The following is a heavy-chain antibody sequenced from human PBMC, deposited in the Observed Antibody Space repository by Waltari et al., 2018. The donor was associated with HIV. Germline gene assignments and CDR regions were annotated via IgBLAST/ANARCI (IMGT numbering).Heavy chain of an antibody. CDR1: GFIFGDYV. CDR3: NRYRNDD. D-gene: IGHD1-1*01. CDR2: SRTKAYGGTT. Sequence: VHLVESGGGLVQPGRSLRLSCAGSGFIFGDYVMSWIRQAPGSGLERVGFSRTKAYGGTTEYAASGKGRFTITRDDCKSTTDREMENWETEDTGVYYCNRYRNDDWGQGALVTVSS. V-gene: IGHV3-49*03. J-gene: IGHJ4*02.